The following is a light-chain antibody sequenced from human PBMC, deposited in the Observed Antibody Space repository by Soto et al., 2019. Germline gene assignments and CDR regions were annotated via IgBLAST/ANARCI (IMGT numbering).Light chain of an antibody. CDR2: EVS. J-gene: IGLJ2*01. CDR1: SSDVGGYNY. Sequence: QSALTQPPSASGSPGQSVTISCTGTSSDVGGYNYVSWYQQHPGIAPKLMIYEVSKRPSGVPDRFSGSKSGNTASLTVSGLQAEDEADYYCSSYAGSPHVVFGGGTKLTVL. V-gene: IGLV2-8*01. CDR3: SSYAGSPHVV.